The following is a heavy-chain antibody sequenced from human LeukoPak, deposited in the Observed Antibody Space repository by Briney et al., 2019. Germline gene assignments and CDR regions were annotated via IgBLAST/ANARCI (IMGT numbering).Heavy chain of an antibody. V-gene: IGHV1-18*01. CDR1: GYTFTSYG. CDR2: ISAYNGNT. Sequence: ASVKVSCKASGYTFTSYGISWVRQAPGQGLEWMGWISAYNGNTNYAQKLQGRVTMTTDTSTGTAYMELRSLRSDDTAVYYCARWAYYYDSSGYKNWFDPWGQGTLVTVSS. D-gene: IGHD3-22*01. CDR3: ARWAYYYDSSGYKNWFDP. J-gene: IGHJ5*02.